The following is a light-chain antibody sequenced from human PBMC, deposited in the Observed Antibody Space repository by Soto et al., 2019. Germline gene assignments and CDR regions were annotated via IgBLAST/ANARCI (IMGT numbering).Light chain of an antibody. CDR1: QGISY. Sequence: IPLTQSPSSLSASVGDRVTITCRASQGISYLAWYQQKPGKAPKLLIYAASTLQSGVPSRFSGSGSRTDFTLTISSLQPEDFATYYCQQLHSYPLTFGPGTKVDIK. V-gene: IGKV1-9*01. CDR2: AAS. CDR3: QQLHSYPLT. J-gene: IGKJ3*01.